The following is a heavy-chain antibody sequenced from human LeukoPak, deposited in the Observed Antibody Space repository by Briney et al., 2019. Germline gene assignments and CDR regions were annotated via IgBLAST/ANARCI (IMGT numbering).Heavy chain of an antibody. D-gene: IGHD3-3*01. V-gene: IGHV3-23*01. CDR3: AKGLREYDFWSGYAT. J-gene: IGHJ5*02. Sequence: GGSLRLSCAVSGFTLSNYGMSWVRQAPGKGLEWVAGISVSGGSPNYADSVKGRFTISRDNSKNTLFLQMNSLRAEDTALYYCAKGLREYDFWSGYATWGQGTLVTVSS. CDR2: ISVSGGSP. CDR1: GFTLSNYG.